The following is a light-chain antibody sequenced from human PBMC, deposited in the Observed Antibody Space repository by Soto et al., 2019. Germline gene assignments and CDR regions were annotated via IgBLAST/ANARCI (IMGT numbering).Light chain of an antibody. J-gene: IGLJ3*02. CDR1: SSNIGAGYD. Sequence: QSVLTQPPSVSGAPGQRVTISCTGSSSNIGAGYDVHWYQQLPGTAPKLLIYVNSNRPSGVPDRFSGSKSGTSASLAITGLQAEDEADYYCQSYDSSLSGSGVFGGGTKADRP. CDR3: QSYDSSLSGSGV. CDR2: VNS. V-gene: IGLV1-40*01.